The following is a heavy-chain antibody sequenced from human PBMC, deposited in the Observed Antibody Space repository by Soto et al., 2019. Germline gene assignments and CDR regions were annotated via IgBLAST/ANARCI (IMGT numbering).Heavy chain of an antibody. CDR2: IYFGGSS. CDR1: GGSIRSYY. CDR3: AKGVRAVAGLRFDY. D-gene: IGHD6-19*01. Sequence: SETLSLTCTVSGGSIRSYYWSWIRQPPGKGLEWIGYIYFGGSSNYNPSLKSRVTMSIDTSKNQFSLNLTSVTAADTAVYYCAKGVRAVAGLRFDYWGQGTLVTVSS. V-gene: IGHV4-59*01. J-gene: IGHJ4*02.